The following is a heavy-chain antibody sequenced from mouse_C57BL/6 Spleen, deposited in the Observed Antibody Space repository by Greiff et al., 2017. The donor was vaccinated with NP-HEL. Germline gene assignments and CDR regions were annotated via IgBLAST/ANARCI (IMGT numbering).Heavy chain of an antibody. Sequence: QVQLQQPGAELVKPGASVKMSCKASGYTFTSYWLTWVKQRPGQGLACIGDLSPGSGSTNYNEKFKSKAPLTVDTSSSTAYMQLSSLKAEDSAVYYCARDYGSSFDYWGKGTTLTVSS. CDR3: ARDYGSSFDY. J-gene: IGHJ2*01. CDR1: GYTFTSYW. V-gene: IGHV1-55*01. D-gene: IGHD1-1*01. CDR2: LSPGSGST.